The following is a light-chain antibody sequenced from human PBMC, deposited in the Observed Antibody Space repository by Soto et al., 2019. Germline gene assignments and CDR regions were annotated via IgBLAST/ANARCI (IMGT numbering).Light chain of an antibody. J-gene: IGKJ2*02. Sequence: EIVLTQSPGTLSLSPGERATLSCRASQSVNTNYLAWYQQKPGQAPRLLIYGVSRRATGIPDRFSGSGSATDFTLTISRLEPDDFATYYCQQYNSYPCTFGQGTKLEIK. V-gene: IGKV3-20*01. CDR1: QSVNTNY. CDR3: QQYNSYPCT. CDR2: GVS.